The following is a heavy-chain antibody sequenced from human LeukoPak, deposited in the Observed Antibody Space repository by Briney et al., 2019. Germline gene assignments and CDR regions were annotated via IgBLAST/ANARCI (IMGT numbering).Heavy chain of an antibody. CDR1: GSTFSSYS. Sequence: GGSLRLSCAASGSTFSSYSINWVRPAPGKGLEWVSSISGTSDYVFHADSVKGRFTIYRDNPKNLVYLQMNSLRGEDTAVYYCVRVAVARYADYWGQGTLVTVSS. CDR2: ISGTSDYV. CDR3: VRVAVARYADY. J-gene: IGHJ4*02. D-gene: IGHD6-19*01. V-gene: IGHV3-21*01.